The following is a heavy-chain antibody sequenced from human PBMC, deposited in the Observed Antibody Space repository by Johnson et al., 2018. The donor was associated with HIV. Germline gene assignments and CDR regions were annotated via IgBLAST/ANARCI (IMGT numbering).Heavy chain of an antibody. CDR1: GFTFSSYW. V-gene: IGHV3-7*01. CDR3: AREGYNWNNGDAFDI. D-gene: IGHD1/OR15-1a*01. CDR2: IKQDGSEK. Sequence: VQLMESGGGLVQPGGSLRLSCAASGFTFSSYWMSWVRQAPGKGLEWVANIKQDGSEKYYVDSVKGRFTISRDNAKNSLFLQMNSLRAEDTAVYYCAREGYNWNNGDAFDIWGQGTMVTVAS. J-gene: IGHJ3*02.